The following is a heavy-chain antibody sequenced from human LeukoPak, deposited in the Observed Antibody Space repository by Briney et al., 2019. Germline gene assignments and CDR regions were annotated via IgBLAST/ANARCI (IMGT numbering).Heavy chain of an antibody. V-gene: IGHV3-49*04. CDR1: GFAFDDFT. J-gene: IGHJ4*02. Sequence: GGSLRLSCTTSGFAFDDFTMSWVRQPAGKGLEWVGFVRRRAYGGAAEYAASVKGRFIISRDDSKGIAYLQMNSLKTEDTAVYYCSRNGLVDFDYWGQGSRVIVSP. CDR2: VRRRAYGGAA. CDR3: SRNGLVDFDY.